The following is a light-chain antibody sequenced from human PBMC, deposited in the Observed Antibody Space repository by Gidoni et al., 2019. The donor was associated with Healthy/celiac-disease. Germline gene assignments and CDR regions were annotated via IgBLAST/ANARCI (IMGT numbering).Light chain of an antibody. CDR2: EVS. CDR1: SSDVGSYNL. CDR3: CSYAGSSTNWV. J-gene: IGLJ3*02. V-gene: IGLV2-23*02. Sequence: QSALTQPASVSGSPGPSITISCPGTSSDVGSYNLVSWYQQHPGKAPKLMIYEVSKRPSGVSNRFSGSKSGNTASLTISGLQAEDEADYYCCSYAGSSTNWVFGGGTKLTVL.